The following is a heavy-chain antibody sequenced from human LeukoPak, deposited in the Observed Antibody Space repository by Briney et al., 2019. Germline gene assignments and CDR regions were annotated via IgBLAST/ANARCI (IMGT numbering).Heavy chain of an antibody. D-gene: IGHD1/OR15-1a*01. Sequence: HPGGSLRLSCAGSGFTFRSHAMNWVRQAPGKGLEWVSTISGSDGGTYYADSVKGRFTVSRDNAKNSLYLQMNSLRAEDTAVYYCARVSLGYRGTYFFDYWGQGTLVTVSS. CDR1: GFTFRSHA. J-gene: IGHJ4*02. CDR3: ARVSLGYRGTYFFDY. CDR2: ISGSDGGT. V-gene: IGHV3-23*01.